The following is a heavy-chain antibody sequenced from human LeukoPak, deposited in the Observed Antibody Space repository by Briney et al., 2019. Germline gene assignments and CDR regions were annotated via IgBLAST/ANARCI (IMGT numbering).Heavy chain of an antibody. CDR2: ISYDGSNK. CDR1: GFTFSSYA. J-gene: IGHJ4*02. V-gene: IGHV3-30-3*01. Sequence: GGSLRLSCAASGFTFSSYAMHWVRQAPGKGLEWVAVISYDGSNKYYADSVKGRFTISRDNSKNTLYLQMSSLRAEDTAVYYCAREDYGGNTFDYWGQGTLVTVSS. D-gene: IGHD4-23*01. CDR3: AREDYGGNTFDY.